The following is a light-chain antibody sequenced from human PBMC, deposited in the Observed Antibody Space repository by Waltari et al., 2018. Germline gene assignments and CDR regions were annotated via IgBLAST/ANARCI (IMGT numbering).Light chain of an antibody. CDR2: WAS. Sequence: DIVMTQSPDSLAVSLGEGATITCKSSQSIFYNSNNKHYLAWYQQKVGQPQQLLIYWASSRESGVPDRFSGSVSGTDFTLTISSLQAEDVAVYYCQQYYTAPYSFGQGTKLEIK. J-gene: IGKJ2*03. CDR1: QSIFYNSNNKHY. CDR3: QQYYTAPYS. V-gene: IGKV4-1*01.